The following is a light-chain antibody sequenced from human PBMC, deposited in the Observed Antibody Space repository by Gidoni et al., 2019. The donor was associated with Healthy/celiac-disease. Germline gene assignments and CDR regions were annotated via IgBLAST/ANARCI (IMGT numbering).Light chain of an antibody. J-gene: IGKJ2*01. CDR1: QRVSSN. CDR3: QQYNNWPPYT. V-gene: IGKV3-15*01. CDR2: GAS. Sequence: DIVMTQSPATLSVSPGERATLSCRASQRVSSNLAWYQQKPGQAPRLLIYGASTRATGISARFSGSGSGTEFTLTISSLQSEDFAVYYCQQYNNWPPYTFGQXTKLEIK.